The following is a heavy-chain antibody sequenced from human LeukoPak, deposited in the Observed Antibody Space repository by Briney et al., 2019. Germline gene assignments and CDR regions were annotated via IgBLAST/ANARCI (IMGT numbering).Heavy chain of an antibody. Sequence: GGSLRLSCAASGFTVSSNYMSWVRQAPGKGVEWVSVIYSGGSTYYADSVKGRFTISRDNSKNTLYLQMNSLRAEDTAVYYCARGMTSHYYYYYMDVWGKGTTVTVSS. J-gene: IGHJ6*03. V-gene: IGHV3-66*02. CDR3: ARGMTSHYYYYYMDV. D-gene: IGHD2-21*02. CDR2: IYSGGST. CDR1: GFTVSSNY.